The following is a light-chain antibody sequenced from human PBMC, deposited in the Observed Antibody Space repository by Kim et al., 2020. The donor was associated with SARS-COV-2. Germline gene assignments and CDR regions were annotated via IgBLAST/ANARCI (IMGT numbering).Light chain of an antibody. V-gene: IGKV3-20*01. CDR2: GAS. CDR1: QSVSSSY. Sequence: EIVLTQSPATLSLSPGERAALSCRASQSVSSSYLAWYQQKPGQAPRLLIYGASSRVTGIPDRFSGSGSGTDFTLTITRLEPDDFAVYYCQQYGTSPLTFGGGTKV. CDR3: QQYGTSPLT. J-gene: IGKJ4*01.